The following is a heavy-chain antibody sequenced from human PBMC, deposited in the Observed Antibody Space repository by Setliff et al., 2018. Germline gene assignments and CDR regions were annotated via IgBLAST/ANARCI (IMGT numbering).Heavy chain of an antibody. V-gene: IGHV3-48*01. D-gene: IGHD3-22*01. J-gene: IGHJ6*03. CDR3: ARLALTGYDSSGYYYALEYYYYMDV. Sequence: GGSLRLSCVVSGFSFSNYGMTWVRQAPGKGLEWISYISTSSGTRYYADSVKGRFTISRDNANQSPYLQMNSLRAEDTAVYYCARLALTGYDSSGYYYALEYYYYMDVWGKGTTVTVSS. CDR1: GFSFSNYG. CDR2: ISTSSGTR.